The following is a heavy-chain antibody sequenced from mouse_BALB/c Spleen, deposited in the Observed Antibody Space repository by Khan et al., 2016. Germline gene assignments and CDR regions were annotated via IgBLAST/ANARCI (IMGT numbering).Heavy chain of an antibody. Sequence: EVKLEVSGGGLVQPGGSMKLSCVASGFTFSNYWMNWVRQSPEKGLEWVAEIRLKSNNHATHYAVSVKGRFTISRDDSKSSVYLQMNNLRAEDTGIYYCSRSDEDMDYWGQETSVTVSS. CDR3: SRSDEDMDY. CDR2: IRLKSNNHAT. V-gene: IGHV6-6*02. J-gene: IGHJ4*01. CDR1: GFTFSNYW.